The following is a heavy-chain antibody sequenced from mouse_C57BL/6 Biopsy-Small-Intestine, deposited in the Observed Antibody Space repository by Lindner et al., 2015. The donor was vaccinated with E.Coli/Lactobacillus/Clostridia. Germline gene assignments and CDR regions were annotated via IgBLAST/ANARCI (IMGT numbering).Heavy chain of an antibody. CDR1: GYTFTGYK. J-gene: IGHJ3*01. V-gene: IGHV1-4*01. CDR2: RNPRDGET. CDR3: ARDGLNWNYEY. Sequence: SVKVSCKASGYTFTGYKMHWVRQAPGQGLEWIGIRNPRDGETRYAQNFQGRVTLTSDTSTSTVYMEMSSLRSEDTAVYYCARDGLNWNYEYWGQGSLVTVS. D-gene: IGHD4-1*01.